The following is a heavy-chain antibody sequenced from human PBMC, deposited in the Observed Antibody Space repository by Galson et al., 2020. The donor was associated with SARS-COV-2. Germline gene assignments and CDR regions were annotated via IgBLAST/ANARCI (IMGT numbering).Heavy chain of an antibody. CDR1: GFTFSSYG. CDR3: VKDNGWLHAS. Sequence: GESLKISCVVSGFTFSSYGMSWVRQAPGKGLEWVSGISGSGGNTYYAESVKGRFAISRDNSKNTLLLQMNNLRAEDTASYYCVKDNGWLHASWGEGTLVTVSS. D-gene: IGHD5-12*01. V-gene: IGHV3-23*01. J-gene: IGHJ4*02. CDR2: ISGSGGNT.